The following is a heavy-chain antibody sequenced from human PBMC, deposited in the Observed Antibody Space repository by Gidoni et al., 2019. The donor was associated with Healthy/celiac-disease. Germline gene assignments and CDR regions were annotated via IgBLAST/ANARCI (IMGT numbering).Heavy chain of an antibody. CDR1: VFTFSRYS. CDR2: ILSSSSTI. V-gene: IGHV3-48*02. CDR3: ERDPGYSSSWSTPIDD. J-gene: IGHJ4*02. D-gene: IGHD6-13*01. Sequence: EVQLVDSGGGLVQPGGSLRLSCAASVFTFSRYSMNWIRQAPGKGLEWVSYILSSSSTIYYADSVKGRFTISRDNDKNSLYLQMNSLRDEDTAVYDCERDPGYSSSWSTPIDDWGQGTLVTVSS.